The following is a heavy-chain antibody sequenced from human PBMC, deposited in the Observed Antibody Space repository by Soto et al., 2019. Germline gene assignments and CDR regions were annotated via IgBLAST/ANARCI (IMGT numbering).Heavy chain of an antibody. V-gene: IGHV3-30*18. CDR2: ISYDGSNK. J-gene: IGHJ4*02. Sequence: QVQLVESGGGVVQPGRSLRLSCAASGFTFSSYGMHWVRQAPGKGLEWVAVISYDGSNKYYADSVKGRFTISRDNSKNTLDLQMNSLSAEDTAVYYCAKAASGVRGVPLFDYWGQGTLVTVSS. CDR1: GFTFSSYG. D-gene: IGHD3-10*01. CDR3: AKAASGVRGVPLFDY.